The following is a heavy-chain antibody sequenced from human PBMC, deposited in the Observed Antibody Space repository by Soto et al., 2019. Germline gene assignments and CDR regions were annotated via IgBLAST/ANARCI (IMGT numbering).Heavy chain of an antibody. Sequence: SETLSLTCTVSGGSISSSSYYWGWIRQPPGKGLEWIGSIYYSGGTYYNPSLKSRVTISVDTSKNQFSLKLSSVTAADTAVYYCARLATSITGTKAWYFDLWGRGTLVTVSS. CDR2: IYYSGGT. CDR1: GGSISSSSYY. D-gene: IGHD1-7*01. V-gene: IGHV4-39*01. CDR3: ARLATSITGTKAWYFDL. J-gene: IGHJ2*01.